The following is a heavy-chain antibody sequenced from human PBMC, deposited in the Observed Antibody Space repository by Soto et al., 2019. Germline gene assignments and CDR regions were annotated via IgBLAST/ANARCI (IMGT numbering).Heavy chain of an antibody. CDR2: IKQDGSEK. D-gene: IGHD6-19*01. Sequence: VGSLRLSCAASGFTFSSYWMSWVRQAPGKGLEWVANIKQDGSEKYYVDSVKGRFTISRDNAKNSLYLQMNSLRAEDTAVYYCARASSYSSGWPLLYGMDVWGQGTTVTVSS. CDR1: GFTFSSYW. CDR3: ARASSYSSGWPLLYGMDV. J-gene: IGHJ6*02. V-gene: IGHV3-7*01.